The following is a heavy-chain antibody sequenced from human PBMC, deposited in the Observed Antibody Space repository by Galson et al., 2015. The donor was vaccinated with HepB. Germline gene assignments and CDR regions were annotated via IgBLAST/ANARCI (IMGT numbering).Heavy chain of an antibody. CDR3: ARDLRTRGYYSSPTY. CDR1: GFTFDIYG. D-gene: IGHD3-22*01. Sequence: SLRLSCAASGFTFDIYGMYWVRQAPGKGLEWVAGLSDDGSHEYYADSVKGRFTISRDKTKNTLDLQMNSLTADDTAVYYCARDLRTRGYYSSPTYWGQGTLVTVSS. CDR2: LSDDGSHE. V-gene: IGHV3-30*03. J-gene: IGHJ4*02.